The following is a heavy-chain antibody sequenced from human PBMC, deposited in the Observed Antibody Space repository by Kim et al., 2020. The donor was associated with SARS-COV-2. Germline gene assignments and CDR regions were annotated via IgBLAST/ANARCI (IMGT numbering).Heavy chain of an antibody. CDR1: GGSISSSSYY. D-gene: IGHD3-10*01. V-gene: IGHV4-39*01. CDR2: IYYSGST. CDR3: ARAAGVIRGLRFDP. J-gene: IGHJ5*02. Sequence: SETLSLTCTVSGGSISSSSYYWGWIRQPPGKGLEWIGSIYYSGSTYYNPSLKSRVTISVDTSKNQFSLKLSSVTAADTAVYYCARAAGVIRGLRFDPWGQGTLVTVSS.